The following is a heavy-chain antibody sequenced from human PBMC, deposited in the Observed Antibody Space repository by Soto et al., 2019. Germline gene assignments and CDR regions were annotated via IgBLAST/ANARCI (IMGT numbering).Heavy chain of an antibody. D-gene: IGHD3-16*02. CDR1: GGSISSSSYY. J-gene: IGHJ6*03. Sequence: PSETLSLTCTVSGGSISSSSYYWGWIRQPPGKGLEWIGSIYYSGSTYYNPSLKSRVTISVDTSKNQFSLKLSSVTAADTAVYYCARDSRSPYYYYYFIDVWGKGSTVTVSS. CDR3: ARDSRSPYYYYYFIDV. CDR2: IYYSGST. V-gene: IGHV4-39*02.